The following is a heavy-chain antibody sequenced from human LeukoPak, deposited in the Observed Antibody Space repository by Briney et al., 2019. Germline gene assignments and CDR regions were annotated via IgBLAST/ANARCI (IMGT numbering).Heavy chain of an antibody. CDR1: DDSISNYY. CDR3: ARIYNSSQWLAPGDD. V-gene: IGHV4-59*01. CDR2: IYYSGST. J-gene: IGHJ4*02. Sequence: SSETLSLTCTVSDDSISNYYWSWIRQPPGKGLEWIGYIYYSGSTTYNPSLKSRVTMSVDTSKNQFSLKLRSVTAADTALYYCARIYNSSQWLAPGDDWGQGTLVTVSS. D-gene: IGHD6-19*01.